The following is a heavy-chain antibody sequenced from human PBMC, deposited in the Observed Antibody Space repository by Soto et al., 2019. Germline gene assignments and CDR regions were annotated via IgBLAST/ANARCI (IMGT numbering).Heavy chain of an antibody. D-gene: IGHD6-13*01. Sequence: SETRSLTCTVAGGSLSSRSYYWGWIRQPPGKGLEWIGSIYYSGSTYYNPSLKSRVTISVDTSKNQFSLKLSSVTAADTAVYYCARDSSSWCLDPLAQGTLVTVSS. CDR3: ARDSSSWCLDP. J-gene: IGHJ5*02. CDR1: GGSLSSRSYY. CDR2: IYYSGST. V-gene: IGHV4-39*02.